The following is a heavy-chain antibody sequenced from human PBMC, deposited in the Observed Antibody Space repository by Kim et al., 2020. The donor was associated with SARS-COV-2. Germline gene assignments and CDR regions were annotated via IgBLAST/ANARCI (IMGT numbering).Heavy chain of an antibody. Sequence: LKSRVTISVDTAKNQFSLKLSAVTAADTAVYYCARHVTGYSSGWNWFDPWGQGTLVTVSS. CDR3: ARHVTGYSSGWNWFDP. D-gene: IGHD6-19*01. V-gene: IGHV4-30-2*03. J-gene: IGHJ5*02.